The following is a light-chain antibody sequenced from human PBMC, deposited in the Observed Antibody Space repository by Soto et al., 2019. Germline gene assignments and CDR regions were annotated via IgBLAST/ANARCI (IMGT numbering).Light chain of an antibody. CDR1: GSDIGAYNY. J-gene: IGLJ2*01. CDR2: EVT. V-gene: IGLV2-14*01. CDR3: SSYSSSSTPVV. Sequence: QSVLTQPASVSGSPGQSITISCTGSGSDIGAYNYVSWYQQHPGKAPELMIFEVTNRPSGVSDRFSGSKSGNTASLTISRLQADDEADYYCSSYSSSSTPVVFGGGTKLTVL.